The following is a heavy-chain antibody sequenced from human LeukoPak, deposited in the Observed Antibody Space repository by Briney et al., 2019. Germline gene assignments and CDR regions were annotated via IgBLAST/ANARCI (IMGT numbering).Heavy chain of an antibody. J-gene: IGHJ3*02. CDR1: GGSTSRHY. D-gene: IGHD3/OR15-3a*01. V-gene: IGHV4-59*11. CDR2: IFYSGNT. CDR3: ARGVTFGSTFEI. Sequence: SETLSLTCTVSGGSTSRHYWSWVRQSPGEGLEWVGYIFYSGNTNYNPSLKSRVTISLDTSKNQFSLRLTSVTAADTAVYYCARGVTFGSTFEIWGQGTMVTVSS.